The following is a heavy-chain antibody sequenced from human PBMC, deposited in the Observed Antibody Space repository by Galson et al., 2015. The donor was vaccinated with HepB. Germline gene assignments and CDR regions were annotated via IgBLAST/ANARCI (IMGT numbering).Heavy chain of an antibody. Sequence: SLRLSCAASGFTFSSYGMHWVRQAPGKGLEWVAVIWYDGSNKYYADSVKGRFTISRDNSKNTLYLQMNSLRAEDTAVYYCARDGSGSYYNVDYWGQGTLVT. CDR2: IWYDGSNK. J-gene: IGHJ4*02. CDR3: ARDGSGSYYNVDY. V-gene: IGHV3-33*01. CDR1: GFTFSSYG. D-gene: IGHD3-10*01.